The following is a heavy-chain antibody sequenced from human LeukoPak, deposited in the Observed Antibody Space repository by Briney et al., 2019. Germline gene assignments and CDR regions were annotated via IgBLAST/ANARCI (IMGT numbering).Heavy chain of an antibody. CDR1: GGSFSGYY. J-gene: IGHJ3*02. CDR3: AGRDYYDSSGSAFDI. V-gene: IGHV4-34*01. CDR2: INHSGST. D-gene: IGHD3-22*01. Sequence: PSETLSLTCAVYGGSFSGYYWSWIRQPPGKGLEWIGEINHSGSTNYNPSLKSRVTISVDTSKNQFSLKLSSVTAADTAVYYCAGRDYYDSSGSAFDIWGQGTMVTVSS.